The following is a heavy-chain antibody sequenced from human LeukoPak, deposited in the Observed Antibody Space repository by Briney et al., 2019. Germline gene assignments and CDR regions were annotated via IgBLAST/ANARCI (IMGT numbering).Heavy chain of an antibody. J-gene: IGHJ6*03. CDR1: GFTVSSNY. CDR2: IYSGGST. D-gene: IGHD3-3*02. CDR3: ARVGSTPISIRGSYYYYYYMDV. V-gene: IGHV3-53*01. Sequence: GGSLRLSCAASGFTVSSNYMSWVRQAPGKGLEWVSVIYSGGSTYYADSVKGRFTISRDNSKNTLYLQMNSLRAEDTAVYYCARVGSTPISIRGSYYYYYYMDVWGKGTTVTVSS.